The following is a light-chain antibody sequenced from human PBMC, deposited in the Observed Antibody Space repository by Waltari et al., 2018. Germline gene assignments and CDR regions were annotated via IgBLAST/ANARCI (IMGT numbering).Light chain of an antibody. Sequence: SYVLTQPPSVSVAPGKTARITCGGNNIGGKSVHWYQQKPGQAPMVVMYYDSDRPSGIPERFAGSKSGSRATLTISRVEAGDEAYYHCQVWDGSTNRPVFGGGTTLTVL. CDR3: QVWDGSTNRPV. J-gene: IGLJ3*02. V-gene: IGLV3-21*04. CDR2: YDS. CDR1: NIGGKS.